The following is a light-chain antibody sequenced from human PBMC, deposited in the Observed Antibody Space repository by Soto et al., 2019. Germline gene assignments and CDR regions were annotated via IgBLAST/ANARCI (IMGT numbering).Light chain of an antibody. CDR2: YDS. J-gene: IGLJ1*01. CDR1: NIGSKS. Sequence: SYELTQPPSVSVAPGKTARITCGGNNIGSKSVHWYQQKPGQAPVLVIYYDSDRHSGIPERFSGSNSGNTATLTISRVEAEDEADYYCQVWDSSSDSYVFGTGTKLTVL. CDR3: QVWDSSSDSYV. V-gene: IGLV3-21*04.